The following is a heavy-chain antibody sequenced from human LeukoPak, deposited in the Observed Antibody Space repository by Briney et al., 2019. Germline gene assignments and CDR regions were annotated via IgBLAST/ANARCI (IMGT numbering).Heavy chain of an antibody. Sequence: SVKVSCKASGGTFSSYAISWVRQAPGQGLEWMGGIIPIFGTANYAQKFQGRVTITADESTSTAYMELSSLRSEDTAVYYCATGGVGATTPDYYYGMDVWGQGTTVTVSS. D-gene: IGHD1-26*01. CDR1: GGTFSSYA. J-gene: IGHJ6*02. CDR2: IIPIFGTA. CDR3: ATGGVGATTPDYYYGMDV. V-gene: IGHV1-69*13.